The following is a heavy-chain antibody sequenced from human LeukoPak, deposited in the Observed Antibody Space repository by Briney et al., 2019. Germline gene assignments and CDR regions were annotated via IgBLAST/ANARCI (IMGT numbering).Heavy chain of an antibody. CDR3: AKWGPHCVGDYCPALDS. CDR1: RFTFSNYW. CDR2: INQDGSKR. Sequence: GGSLRLSCVASRFTFSNYWMSWVRQAPGKGLEWAANINQDGSKRVYADSIKGRFTISRDNAKESLFLQLNSLRVDDTAVYFCAKWGPHCVGDYCPALDSWGQGTLVTVSS. V-gene: IGHV3-7*01. D-gene: IGHD2-21*02. J-gene: IGHJ4*02.